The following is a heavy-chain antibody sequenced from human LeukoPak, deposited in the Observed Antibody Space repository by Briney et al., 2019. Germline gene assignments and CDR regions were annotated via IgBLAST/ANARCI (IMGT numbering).Heavy chain of an antibody. CDR3: ARDRGLDIAAAGKFRHYYYYMDV. Sequence: ASVKVSCKASGHTFTGYYMHWVRQAPGQGLEWMGWINPNSGGTNYAQKFQGRVTMTRDTSISTAYMELSRLRSDDTAVYYCARDRGLDIAAAGKFRHYYYYMDVWGKGTTVTVSS. CDR2: INPNSGGT. D-gene: IGHD6-13*01. J-gene: IGHJ6*03. V-gene: IGHV1-2*02. CDR1: GHTFTGYY.